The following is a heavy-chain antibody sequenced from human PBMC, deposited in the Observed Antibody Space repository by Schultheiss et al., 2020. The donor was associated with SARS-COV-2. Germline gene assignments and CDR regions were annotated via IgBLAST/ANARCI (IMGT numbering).Heavy chain of an antibody. CDR3: ARERQWLGERYYYYYYGTDV. Sequence: GGSLRLSCAASGFTFSSYAMHWVRQAPGKGLEWVAVIWYDGSNKYYADSVKGRFTISRDNSKHTLYVQMNSLRAEDTAVYYCARERQWLGERYYYYYYGTDVWGQGTTVTVSS. J-gene: IGHJ6*02. D-gene: IGHD6-19*01. V-gene: IGHV3-30*04. CDR1: GFTFSSYA. CDR2: IWYDGSNK.